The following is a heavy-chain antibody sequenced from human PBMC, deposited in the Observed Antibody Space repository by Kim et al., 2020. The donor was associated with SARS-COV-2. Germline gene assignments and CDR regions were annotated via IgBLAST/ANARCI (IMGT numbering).Heavy chain of an antibody. D-gene: IGHD4-4*01. Sequence: ASVKVSCKTSGYTFTSYAVHWVRQAPGQRLEWMGWINAGNGNTKYSQKFQGSVTIIRDTSASTAYMELSSLRSEDTAVYYCARGDGNGYSPFDPWGQGTLVTVSS. J-gene: IGHJ5*02. CDR3: ARGDGNGYSPFDP. CDR1: GYTFTSYA. V-gene: IGHV1-3*01. CDR2: INAGNGNT.